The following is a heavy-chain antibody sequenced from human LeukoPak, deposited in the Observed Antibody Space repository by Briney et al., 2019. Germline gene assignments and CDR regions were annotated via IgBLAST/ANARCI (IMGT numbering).Heavy chain of an antibody. Sequence: PGGSLRLSCAASGFIVSSYSMHWVRQAPGKGLEWVAFIRYDGSNKYYADSVKGRFTISRDNSKNTLYLQMNSLRAEDTAVYYCAKDHILLAATITWFDPWGQGTLVTVSS. V-gene: IGHV3-30*02. J-gene: IGHJ5*02. CDR3: AKDHILLAATITWFDP. CDR2: IRYDGSNK. CDR1: GFIVSSYS. D-gene: IGHD5-12*01.